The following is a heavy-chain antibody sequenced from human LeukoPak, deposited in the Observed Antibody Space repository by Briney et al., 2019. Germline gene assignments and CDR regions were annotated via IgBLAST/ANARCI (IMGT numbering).Heavy chain of an antibody. CDR1: GFTFSSYS. V-gene: IGHV3-21*01. CDR3: ARSEDYDILTGYAADFDY. D-gene: IGHD3-9*01. J-gene: IGHJ4*02. Sequence: GGSLRLSCAASGFTFSSYSMNWVRQAPGKGLEWVSSIGSSSSYIYYADSVKGRFTISRDNAKNSLYLQMNSLRAEDTAVYYCARSEDYDILTGYAADFDYWGQGTLVTVSS. CDR2: IGSSSSYI.